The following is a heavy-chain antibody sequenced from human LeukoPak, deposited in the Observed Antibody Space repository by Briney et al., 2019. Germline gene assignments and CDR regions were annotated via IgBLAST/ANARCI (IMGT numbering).Heavy chain of an antibody. CDR2: INPNSGGT. CDR3: AREWDTAMAFYYYYGMDV. V-gene: IGHV1-2*06. Sequence: ASVKVSCKASGYTFTGYYMHWVRQAPGQGLEWMGRINPNSGGTNYAQKFQGRVTMTRDTSISTAYMELSRLRSDDTAMYYCAREWDTAMAFYYYYGMDVWGQGTTVTVSS. J-gene: IGHJ6*02. D-gene: IGHD5-18*01. CDR1: GYTFTGYY.